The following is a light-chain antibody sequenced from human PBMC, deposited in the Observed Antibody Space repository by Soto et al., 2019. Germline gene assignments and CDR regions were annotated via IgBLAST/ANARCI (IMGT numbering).Light chain of an antibody. V-gene: IGLV2-14*01. CDR2: EVG. Sequence: QSALTQPASVSGSPGQSITISCTGTSSDVGGYDYVSWYQQHPGKAPKLMIYEVGNRPSGASNRFSGSKSGNTASLTISGLQAEDGADYYCSSYTRSSTQAFGTGTKVTVL. J-gene: IGLJ1*01. CDR3: SSYTRSSTQA. CDR1: SSDVGGYDY.